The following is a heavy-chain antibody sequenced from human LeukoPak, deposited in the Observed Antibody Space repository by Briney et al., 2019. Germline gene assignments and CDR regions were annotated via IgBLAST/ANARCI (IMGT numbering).Heavy chain of an antibody. CDR1: GGSTSSYY. J-gene: IGHJ3*02. Sequence: PSETLSLTCTVSGGSTSSYYWSWIRQPPGKGLEWIGYIYYSGSTNYNPSLKSRVTISVDTSKNQFSLKLSSVTAADTAVYYCASGRASGDYGDDAFDIWGQGTMVTVSS. CDR2: IYYSGST. V-gene: IGHV4-59*01. CDR3: ASGRASGDYGDDAFDI. D-gene: IGHD4-17*01.